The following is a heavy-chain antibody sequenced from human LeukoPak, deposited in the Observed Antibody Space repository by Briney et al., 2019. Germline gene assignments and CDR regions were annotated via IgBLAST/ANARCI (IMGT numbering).Heavy chain of an antibody. J-gene: IGHJ4*02. CDR1: GYTFTSYA. CDR2: INPNSGGT. Sequence: ASVKVSCKASGYTFTSYAMNWVRQAPGQGLEWMGWINPNSGGTNYAQKFQGRVTMTRDTSISTAYMELSRLRSDDTAVYYCARVYCSGGSCYSVFDYWGQGTLVTVSS. CDR3: ARVYCSGGSCYSVFDY. V-gene: IGHV1-2*02. D-gene: IGHD2-15*01.